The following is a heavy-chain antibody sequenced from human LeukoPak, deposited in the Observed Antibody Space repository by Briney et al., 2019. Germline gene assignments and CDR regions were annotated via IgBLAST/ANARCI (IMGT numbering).Heavy chain of an antibody. D-gene: IGHD3-22*01. CDR2: ISAYNGNT. J-gene: IGHJ4*02. CDR3: ARVERDHYYDSSGYPYFDY. V-gene: IGHV1-18*01. Sequence: ASVKVSCKASGYTFTSYGISWVRQAPGQGLEWMGWISAYNGNTNYAQRLQGRVTMTTDTSTSTAYMELRSLRSDDTAVYYCARVERDHYYDSSGYPYFDYWGQGTLVTVSS. CDR1: GYTFTSYG.